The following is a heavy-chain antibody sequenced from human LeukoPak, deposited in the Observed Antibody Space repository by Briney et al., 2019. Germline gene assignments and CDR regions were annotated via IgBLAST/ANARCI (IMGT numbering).Heavy chain of an antibody. D-gene: IGHD3-9*01. CDR3: ARGKNYYDILTGYYRAPGDAFDI. Sequence: ASVKVSCKASGYTFTSYDINWVRQATGQGLEWMGWMNPNSGNTGYAQKFQGRVTITRNTSISTAYMELGSLRSEDTAVYYCARGKNYYDILTGYYRAPGDAFDIWGQGTMVTVSS. CDR2: MNPNSGNT. J-gene: IGHJ3*02. CDR1: GYTFTSYD. V-gene: IGHV1-8*03.